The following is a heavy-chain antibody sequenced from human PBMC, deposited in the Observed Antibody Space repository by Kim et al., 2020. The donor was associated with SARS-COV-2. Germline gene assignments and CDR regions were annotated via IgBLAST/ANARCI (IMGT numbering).Heavy chain of an antibody. V-gene: IGHV3-30*01. CDR3: ARSFSGSNLNAFDI. J-gene: IGHJ3*02. Sequence: ADPVKGRFTISKYNSKNTLCLQMNSLRAEDTAVYYCARSFSGSNLNAFDIWGQGTMVTVSS. D-gene: IGHD1-26*01.